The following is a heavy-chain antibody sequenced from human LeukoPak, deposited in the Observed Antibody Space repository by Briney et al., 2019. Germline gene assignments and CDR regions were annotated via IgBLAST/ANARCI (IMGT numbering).Heavy chain of an antibody. CDR2: INPSGGST. J-gene: IGHJ4*02. CDR1: GYTFTSYY. Sequence: ASVTVSCTASGYTFTSYYMHWVRQAPGQGLEWMGIINPSGGSTNYAQKFQGRVTMTRDTSTSTVYMEASSLRSEDTAVYYCATGEGSDYGQDYWGQGTLVTVSS. CDR3: ATGEGSDYGQDY. D-gene: IGHD1-26*01. V-gene: IGHV1-46*01.